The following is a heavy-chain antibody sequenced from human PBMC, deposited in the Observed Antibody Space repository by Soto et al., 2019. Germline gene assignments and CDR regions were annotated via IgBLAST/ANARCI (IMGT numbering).Heavy chain of an antibody. CDR3: ARETRYYYYMDV. CDR1: GFTFSSYG. V-gene: IGHV3-33*01. Sequence: TGGSLRLSCAASGFTFSSYGMHWVRQAPGKGLEWVAVIWYDGSNKYYADSVKGRFTISRDNSKNTLYLQMNSLRAEDTAVYYCARETRYYYYMDVRGKGTTVTVSS. CDR2: IWYDGSNK. J-gene: IGHJ6*03.